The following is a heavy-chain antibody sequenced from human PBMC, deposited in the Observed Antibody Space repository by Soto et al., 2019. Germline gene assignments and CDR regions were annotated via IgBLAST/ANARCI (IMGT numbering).Heavy chain of an antibody. CDR3: AKGKGTGVTRVGAFDI. D-gene: IGHD2-8*02. J-gene: IGHJ3*02. CDR2: ISSSWHI. CDR1: GFTFSNYA. Sequence: PGGSLRLSCAASGFTFSNYAMHWVRQAPGKGLEWVSSISSSWHISYADSMKGRFTISRDNAENTLYLQMNSLRAEDTAVYYCAKGKGTGVTRVGAFDIWGQGTMVTVSS. V-gene: IGHV3-21*04.